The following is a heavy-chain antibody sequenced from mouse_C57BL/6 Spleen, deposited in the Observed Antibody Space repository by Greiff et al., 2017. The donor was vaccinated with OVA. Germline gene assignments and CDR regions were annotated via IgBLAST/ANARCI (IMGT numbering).Heavy chain of an antibody. V-gene: IGHV1-39*01. J-gene: IGHJ3*01. Sequence: VHVKQSGPELVKPGASVKISCKASGYSFTDYNMNWVKQSNGKSLEWIGVINPNYGTTSYNQKFKGKATLTVAQSSSTAYMQLNSLTSEDSAVYYCARGAYYSNYVFAYWGQGTLVTVSA. CDR3: ARGAYYSNYVFAY. CDR2: INPNYGTT. D-gene: IGHD2-5*01. CDR1: GYSFTDYN.